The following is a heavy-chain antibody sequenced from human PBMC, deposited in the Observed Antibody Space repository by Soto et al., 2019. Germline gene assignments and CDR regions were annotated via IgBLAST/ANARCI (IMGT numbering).Heavy chain of an antibody. CDR1: GFTVSSNY. Sequence: GGSLRLSCAASGFTVSSNYMSWVRQAPGKGLEWVSVIYSGGSTYYADSVKGRFTISRDNSKNTLYLQMNSLRAEDTAVYYCAREKRGLLHDAFDIWGQGTMATVSS. CDR3: AREKRGLLHDAFDI. V-gene: IGHV3-53*01. D-gene: IGHD2-15*01. CDR2: IYSGGST. J-gene: IGHJ3*02.